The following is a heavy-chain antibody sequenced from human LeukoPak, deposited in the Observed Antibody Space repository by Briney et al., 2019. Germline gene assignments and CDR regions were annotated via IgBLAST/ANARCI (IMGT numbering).Heavy chain of an antibody. V-gene: IGHV3-74*01. CDR1: GFTFSSYS. CDR3: ARVASVSCNNGQWCNFDS. D-gene: IGHD2-8*01. Sequence: GGSLRLSCAASGFTFSSYSMNWVRQAPGKGLVWVSRISTDGSNRAHADSVQGRFTISRDNAKNTLYLQMNSLRAEDTAIYYCARVASVSCNNGQWCNFDSWGQGTLVTVSS. J-gene: IGHJ4*02. CDR2: ISTDGSNR.